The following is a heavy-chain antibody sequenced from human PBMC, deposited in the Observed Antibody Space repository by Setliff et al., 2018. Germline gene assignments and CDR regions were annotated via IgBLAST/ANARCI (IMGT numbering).Heavy chain of an antibody. CDR1: GYIFTNYW. CDR2: IYPGDSDT. J-gene: IGHJ3*01. CDR3: TRHEDRNKCTSSSCYRENDAFDV. V-gene: IGHV5-51*01. D-gene: IGHD2-2*01. Sequence: GESLKLSCKASGYIFTNYWIGWVRQMPGKGLEWMGVIYPGDSDTRYSPSFRGQVTISADKSINTAYLQWSSLKASDTAIYYCTRHEDRNKCTSSSCYRENDAFDVWGQGAMVTVSS.